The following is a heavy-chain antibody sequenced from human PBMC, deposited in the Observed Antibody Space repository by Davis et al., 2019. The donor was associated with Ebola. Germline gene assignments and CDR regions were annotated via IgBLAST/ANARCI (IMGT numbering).Heavy chain of an antibody. CDR2: IYYSGST. D-gene: IGHD6-19*01. V-gene: IGHV4-61*01. J-gene: IGHJ4*02. CDR3: AREAVAGPNFDY. Sequence: MPGGSLRLSCTVSGGSVSSGSYSWSWIRPPPGKGLEWIGYIYYSGSTNYNPSLKSRVTISVDTSKNQLSLKLSSVTAADTAVYYCAREAVAGPNFDYWGQGTLVTVSS. CDR1: GGSVSSGSYS.